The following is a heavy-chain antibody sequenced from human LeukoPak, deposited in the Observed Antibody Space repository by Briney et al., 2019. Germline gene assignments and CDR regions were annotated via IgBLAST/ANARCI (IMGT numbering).Heavy chain of an antibody. J-gene: IGHJ4*02. CDR2: ISYDGSNK. Sequence: GGSLRLSCAASGFTFSSYAMHWVRQAPGKGLEWVAVISYDGSNKYYADSVKGRFTISRDNSKNTLYLQMNSLRAEDTAVYYCARDEYSSGWYGPLGYFDYWGQGTLVTVSS. D-gene: IGHD6-19*01. CDR1: GFTFSSYA. CDR3: ARDEYSSGWYGPLGYFDY. V-gene: IGHV3-30-3*01.